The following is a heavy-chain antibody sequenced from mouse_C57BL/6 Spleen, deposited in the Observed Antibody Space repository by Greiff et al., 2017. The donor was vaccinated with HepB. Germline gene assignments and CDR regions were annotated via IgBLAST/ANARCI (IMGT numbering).Heavy chain of an antibody. Sequence: VQLQQSGAELVKPGASVKISCKASGYAFSSYWMNWVKQRPGKGLEWIGQIYPGDGDTNYNGKFKGKATLTADKSSSTAYMQLSSLPSEDSAVYFCARSYGKDYAMDYWGQGTSVTVSS. CDR3: ARSYGKDYAMDY. J-gene: IGHJ4*01. CDR2: IYPGDGDT. D-gene: IGHD2-1*01. V-gene: IGHV1-80*01. CDR1: GYAFSSYW.